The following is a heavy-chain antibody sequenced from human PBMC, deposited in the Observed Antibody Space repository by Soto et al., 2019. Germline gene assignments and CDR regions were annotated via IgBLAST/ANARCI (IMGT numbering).Heavy chain of an antibody. J-gene: IGHJ4*02. D-gene: IGHD6-6*01. Sequence: SVKVSCKASGGTFSSYTISWVRQAPGQGLEWMGGIIPIFGTANYAQKFQGRVTITADESTSTAYMELSSLRSEDTAVYYCARDSSSPGVFYVLRGCFDYRGERPLFTVS. CDR2: IIPIFGTA. V-gene: IGHV1-69*13. CDR1: GGTFSSYT. CDR3: ARDSSSPGVFYVLRGCFDY.